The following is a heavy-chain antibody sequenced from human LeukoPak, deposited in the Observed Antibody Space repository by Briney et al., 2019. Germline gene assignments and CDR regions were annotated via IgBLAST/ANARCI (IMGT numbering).Heavy chain of an antibody. CDR1: GFTFDDYA. J-gene: IGHJ4*02. CDR3: VKGRFVGSVSSVGFFDC. CDR2: ISWNSGSL. V-gene: IGHV3-9*01. D-gene: IGHD1-26*01. Sequence: QPGGSLRLSCAASGFTFDDYAMHWVRQVPGKGLEWVSGISWNSGSLDYADSVKGRFTISRDNAKNSLYLQMNSLRAEDTAFYYCVKGRFVGSVSSVGFFDCWGQGVLVTVSS.